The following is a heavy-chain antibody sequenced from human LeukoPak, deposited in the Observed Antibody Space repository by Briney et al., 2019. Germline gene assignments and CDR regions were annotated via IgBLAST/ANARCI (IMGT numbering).Heavy chain of an antibody. CDR3: ASGAGTIGDAFDI. CDR2: IYLGDSDT. Sequence: GESLKISCKGSGYNFTNYWIGWVRQMPGKGLEWMGVIYLGDSDTKYSPSFQGQVIFSADKSISTAYLQWSSLKASDTAMYYCASGAGTIGDAFDIWGQGTMVTVSS. CDR1: GYNFTNYW. V-gene: IGHV5-51*01. D-gene: IGHD6-19*01. J-gene: IGHJ3*02.